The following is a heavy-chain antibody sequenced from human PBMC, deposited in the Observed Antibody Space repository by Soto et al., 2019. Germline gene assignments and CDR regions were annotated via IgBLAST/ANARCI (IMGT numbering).Heavy chain of an antibody. D-gene: IGHD4-17*01. CDR2: IWYDGSNK. CDR1: GFTFSSYG. J-gene: IGHJ3*02. CDR3: ASMVYGDSGDAFDI. V-gene: IGHV3-33*01. Sequence: QVQLVESGGGVVQPGRSLRLSCAASGFTFSSYGMHWVRQAPGKGLEWVAVIWYDGSNKYYADSVKGRFTISRDNSKNTLYLQMNSLRAEDTAVYYCASMVYGDSGDAFDIWGQGTMVTVSS.